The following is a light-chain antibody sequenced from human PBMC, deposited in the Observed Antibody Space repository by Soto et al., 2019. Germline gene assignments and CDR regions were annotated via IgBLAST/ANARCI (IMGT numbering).Light chain of an antibody. V-gene: IGKV3D-20*02. J-gene: IGKJ5*01. Sequence: EIVLTQSPGTLSLYTGERATLSCRASQSVSSNYLAWYQQKPGQAPRLLISGASSRATGIPDRFSGSGSGTDFTLTISSLEPEDFAVYYCQQRSNLITFGQGTLLEIK. CDR2: GAS. CDR1: QSVSSNY. CDR3: QQRSNLIT.